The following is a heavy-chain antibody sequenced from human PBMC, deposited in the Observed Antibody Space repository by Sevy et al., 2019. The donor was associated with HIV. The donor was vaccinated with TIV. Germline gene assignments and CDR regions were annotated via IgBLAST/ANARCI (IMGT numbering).Heavy chain of an antibody. CDR2: MGYDGSNK. V-gene: IGHV3-33*01. D-gene: IGHD2-8*01. Sequence: GGSLRLSCAASGFTPSTYGMHWVRQAPGKGLEWVAVMGYDGSNKYYADSVKGRFTISRDNSKNTLFLQMDSLSAEDTAVYYCARDPRMYGDYLLAYFDSWGQGTLVTVSS. CDR3: ARDPRMYGDYLLAYFDS. CDR1: GFTPSTYG. J-gene: IGHJ4*02.